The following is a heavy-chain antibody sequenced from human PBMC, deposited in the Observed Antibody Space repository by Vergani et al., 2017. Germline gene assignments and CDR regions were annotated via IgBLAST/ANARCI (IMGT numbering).Heavy chain of an antibody. J-gene: IGHJ5*02. V-gene: IGHV4-38-2*01. CDR1: GYSISSGYY. CDR2: IYHSGST. D-gene: IGHD3-10*01. Sequence: QVQLQESGPGLVKPSETLPLTCAVSGYSISSGYYWGWIRQPPGKGLEWIGSIYHSGSTYYNPSLKSRVTISVDTSKNQFSLKLSSVTAADTAVYYCARAXPRLLWFGEFWFDPWGQGTLVTVSS. CDR3: ARAXPRLLWFGEFWFDP.